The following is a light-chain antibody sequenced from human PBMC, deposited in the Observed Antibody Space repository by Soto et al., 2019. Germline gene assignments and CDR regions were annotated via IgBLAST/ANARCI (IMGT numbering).Light chain of an antibody. V-gene: IGKV1-5*01. CDR2: DVS. J-gene: IGKJ1*01. CDR3: QQSNSFWT. CDR1: QSISNW. Sequence: DIQMTQSPSTLSASVGDRVTITCRASQSISNWLAWYQQKPGKAPKLLIYDVSSLESGVPSRFSGSGSGTEFTLTISSLQPDDVATYYCQQSNSFWTFGQGTQGGYQ.